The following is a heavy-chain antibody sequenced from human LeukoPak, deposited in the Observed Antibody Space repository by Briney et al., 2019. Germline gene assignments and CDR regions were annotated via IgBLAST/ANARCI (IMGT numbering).Heavy chain of an antibody. CDR1: GFTFSKYW. D-gene: IGHD2-15*01. CDR3: ARAREAPANVFSDH. CDR2: INTDGTVT. J-gene: IGHJ4*02. V-gene: IGHV3-74*01. Sequence: PGGSLGLSCAASGFTFSKYWMLWVRQAPGKGLESVSRINTDGTVTTYADSVKGRFTVSRDNADNTMFLQMNSVRDEDTAVYYCARAREAPANVFSDHWGQGVVVTVSS.